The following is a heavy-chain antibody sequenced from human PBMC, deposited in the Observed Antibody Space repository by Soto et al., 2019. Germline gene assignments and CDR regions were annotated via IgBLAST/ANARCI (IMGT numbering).Heavy chain of an antibody. J-gene: IGHJ4*02. CDR2: IKRKTDGGTT. V-gene: IGHV3-15*01. Sequence: EVQLVESGGGLVKPGGSLRLSCAASGFTFSNSWMSWVRQVPGKGLEWVGNIKRKTDGGTTNYAAPVKGRFTISRDDSKNTLDLQMNSLTIEDTAVYYCSTDEWIWGQGTLVTVSS. D-gene: IGHD2-2*03. CDR1: GFTFSNSW. CDR3: STDEWI.